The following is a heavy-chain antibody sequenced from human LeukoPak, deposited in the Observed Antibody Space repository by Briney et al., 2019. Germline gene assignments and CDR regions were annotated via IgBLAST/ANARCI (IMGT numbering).Heavy chain of an antibody. Sequence: GGSLRLSCAASGFTFSDYYMSWIRQAPGKGLEWVSYISSSSSYTNYADSVRGRFTISRDNAKNTLYLQMNSLRAEDSAVYYCAKDFGWGWGLLPQYFFDFWGQGTLVTVSS. J-gene: IGHJ4*02. CDR1: GFTFSDYY. V-gene: IGHV3-11*05. CDR2: ISSSSSYT. CDR3: AKDFGWGWGLLPQYFFDF. D-gene: IGHD2-21*02.